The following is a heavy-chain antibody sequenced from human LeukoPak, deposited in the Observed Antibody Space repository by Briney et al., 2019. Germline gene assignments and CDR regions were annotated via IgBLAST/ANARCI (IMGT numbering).Heavy chain of an antibody. J-gene: IGHJ3*02. V-gene: IGHV3-23*01. D-gene: IGHD3-10*01. CDR1: GLTFSSYA. CDR3: AKARLGSGTYSAFDI. CDR2: ITGSGTST. Sequence: PGGSLRLSCEGSGLTFSSYAMSWVRQAPGKGPEWVSTITGSGTSTYHADSVKGRSTISRDITHTTLCLQMNSLRAEDTARYYCAKARLGSGTYSAFDIWGQGTMVTVSS.